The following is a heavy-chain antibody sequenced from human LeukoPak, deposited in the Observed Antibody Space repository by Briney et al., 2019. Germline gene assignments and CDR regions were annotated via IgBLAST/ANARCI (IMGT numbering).Heavy chain of an antibody. D-gene: IGHD1-14*01. CDR1: GFTFSSDA. J-gene: IGHJ5*02. CDR3: AYKPAGFDP. V-gene: IGHV3-23*01. Sequence: PGGSLRLSCTSSGFTFSSDAMTWVRQAPGKGLEWVSSISGSGDGTYYADSVKGRFTISRDNSKNTLYLQMNSLRAEDTAVYYCAYKPAGFDPWGQGTLVTVSS. CDR2: ISGSGDGT.